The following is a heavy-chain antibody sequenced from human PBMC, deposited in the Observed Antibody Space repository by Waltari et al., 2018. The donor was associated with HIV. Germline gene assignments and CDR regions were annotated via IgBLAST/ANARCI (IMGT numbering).Heavy chain of an antibody. CDR2: ITSDSGST. J-gene: IGHJ6*02. CDR1: GFTFSSYT. Sequence: EVQLVESGGGLVKPGGSLRLPCAASGFTFSSYTMNWVRQPPGKGLEWVSSITSDSGSTYYADSVKGRFTISRDNARNSLYLQMNSLRAEDTAVYYCASLTPITMIRGAYFYYGMDVWGQGTTVTVSS. V-gene: IGHV3-21*01. CDR3: ASLTPITMIRGAYFYYGMDV. D-gene: IGHD3-10*01.